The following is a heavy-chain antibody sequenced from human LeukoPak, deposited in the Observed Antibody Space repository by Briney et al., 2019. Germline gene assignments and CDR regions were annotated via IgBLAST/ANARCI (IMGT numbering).Heavy chain of an antibody. D-gene: IGHD3-22*01. CDR2: ISSSSSTI. V-gene: IGHV3-48*01. CDR1: GFTLRSYS. J-gene: IGHJ4*02. Sequence: GGSLRLSCAASGFTLRSYSMNWVRQAPGKGLEWVSYISSSSSTIYYADSVKGRFTISRDNAKNSLYLQMNSLRAEVTAVYYCARDYYDSRPARFDYWAREPWSPSPQ. CDR3: ARDYYDSRPARFDY.